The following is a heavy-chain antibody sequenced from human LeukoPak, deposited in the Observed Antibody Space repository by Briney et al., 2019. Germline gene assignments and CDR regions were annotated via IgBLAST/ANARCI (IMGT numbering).Heavy chain of an antibody. Sequence: GGSLRLSCAASGFTLSTYTMNWVRQAPGKGLEWVSSISSSSNYIYYADSVKGRFTISRDDAKNSLSLQMNSLRAEDTAVYYCARSGIKMVRGVNIKSPYHMDVWGKGTTVTVSS. J-gene: IGHJ6*03. CDR1: GFTLSTYT. V-gene: IGHV3-21*01. D-gene: IGHD3-10*01. CDR2: ISSSSNYI. CDR3: ARSGIKMVRGVNIKSPYHMDV.